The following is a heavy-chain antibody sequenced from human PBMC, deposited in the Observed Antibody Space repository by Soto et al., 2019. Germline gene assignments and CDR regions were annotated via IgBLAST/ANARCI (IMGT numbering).Heavy chain of an antibody. J-gene: IGHJ4*02. CDR2: ISSSSYI. D-gene: IGHD6-13*01. V-gene: IGHV3-21*01. CDR3: ARDPRAAAGPGY. Sequence: GGSLRLSCAASGFTFSSYSMNWVRQAPGKGLEWVSSISSSSYIYYADSVKGRFTISRDNAKNSLYLQMNSLRAEDTAVYYCARDPRAAAGPGYWGQGTLVTVSS. CDR1: GFTFSSYS.